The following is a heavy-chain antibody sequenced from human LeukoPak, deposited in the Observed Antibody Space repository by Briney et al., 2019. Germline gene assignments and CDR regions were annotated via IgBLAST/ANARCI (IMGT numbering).Heavy chain of an antibody. D-gene: IGHD5/OR15-5a*01. Sequence: GGSLRLSCAASGFTFSSYGMHWVRQAPSKGLEWVAFIRYDGSNKYYADSVKGRFTISRDNSKNTLYLQMNSLRAEDTAVYYCAKDRSKAFDYWGQGIVVTVSS. V-gene: IGHV3-30*02. CDR3: AKDRSKAFDY. J-gene: IGHJ4*02. CDR1: GFTFSSYG. CDR2: IRYDGSNK.